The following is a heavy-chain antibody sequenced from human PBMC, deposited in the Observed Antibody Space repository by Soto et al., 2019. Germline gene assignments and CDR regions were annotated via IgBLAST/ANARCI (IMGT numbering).Heavy chain of an antibody. CDR3: ARGGMVIIPTATAFDY. CDR1: GGSNSPHN. CDR2: IYDSGST. D-gene: IGHD1-1*01. V-gene: IGHV4-4*07. J-gene: IGHJ4*02. Sequence: PSETLSLTCSVAGGSNSPHNCRRIRQPAGKGLEWIGRIYDSGSTNYNPSLKSRVTMSVATSKNQFSLKLTSVTAADTATYYCARGGMVIIPTATAFDYWGQGTLVTVS.